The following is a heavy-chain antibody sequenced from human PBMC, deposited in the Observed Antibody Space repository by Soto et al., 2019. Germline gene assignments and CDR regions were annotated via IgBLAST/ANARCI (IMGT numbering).Heavy chain of an antibody. CDR3: ARAGYSSSWYLHYGMDV. D-gene: IGHD6-13*01. CDR2: IIPIFGTA. V-gene: IGHV1-69*13. J-gene: IGHJ6*02. CDR1: GGTFISYA. Sequence: VASVKVSFKASGGTFISYAISWVRQAPGQGPEWMGGIIPIFGTANYAQKFQGRVTITADESTSTAYMELSSLRSEDTAVYYCARAGYSSSWYLHYGMDVWGQGTTVTVSS.